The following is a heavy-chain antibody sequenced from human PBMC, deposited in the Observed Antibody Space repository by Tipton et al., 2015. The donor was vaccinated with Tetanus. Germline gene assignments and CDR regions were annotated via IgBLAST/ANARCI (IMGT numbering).Heavy chain of an antibody. Sequence: TLSLTCAVYGGSFSAYYWSWIRQSPGKGLEWIGEINHSGSTTYSPSFKSRVTISVDTPKNQFSLKLTSLTVADTAVYYCARGGSYSYGPRGGDLGGRGTLITVSS. V-gene: IGHV4-34*01. D-gene: IGHD5-18*01. CDR2: INHSGST. CDR1: GGSFSAYY. CDR3: ARGGSYSYGPRGGDL. J-gene: IGHJ2*01.